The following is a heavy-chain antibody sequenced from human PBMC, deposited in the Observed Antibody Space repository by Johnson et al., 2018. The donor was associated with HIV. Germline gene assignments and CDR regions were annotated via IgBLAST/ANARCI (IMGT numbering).Heavy chain of an antibody. Sequence: MQLVESGGGVVRPGGSLRLSCAASGFTFDDYGMSWVRQAPGKGLEWVSGINWNGGSTGYADSVKGRFTISRDNAKNSLYLQMNSLRAEDTAVYYCARDLRDSSGYYLGAFDIWGQGTMVTVSS. V-gene: IGHV3-20*04. J-gene: IGHJ3*02. CDR2: INWNGGST. CDR3: ARDLRDSSGYYLGAFDI. CDR1: GFTFDDYG. D-gene: IGHD3-22*01.